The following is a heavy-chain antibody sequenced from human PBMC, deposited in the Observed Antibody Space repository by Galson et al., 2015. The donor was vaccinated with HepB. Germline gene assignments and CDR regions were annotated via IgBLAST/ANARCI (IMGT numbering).Heavy chain of an antibody. V-gene: IGHV3-74*01. J-gene: IGHJ4*02. CDR1: GFTFSSYW. CDR2: INSDGSNT. Sequence: SLRLSCAASGFTFSSYWMHWVRQAPGKGLVWVSRINSDGSNTNYADSVKGRFTISRDNAKNTLYLQMNSLRAEDTAVYSCARDFSYFGSGSYYPENYFDYWGQGTLVTVSS. CDR3: ARDFSYFGSGSYYPENYFDY. D-gene: IGHD3-10*01.